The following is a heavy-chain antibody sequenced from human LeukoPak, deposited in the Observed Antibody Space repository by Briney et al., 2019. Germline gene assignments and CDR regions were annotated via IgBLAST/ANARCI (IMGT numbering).Heavy chain of an antibody. CDR1: GGTFSSYA. Sequence: SVKVSCKASGGTFSSYAISWVRQAPGQGLEWMGRIIPILGIANYAQKFQGRVTITADKSTSTAYMELSSLRSEDTAVYYCARSSIVGSYDAFDIWGQGTMVTVSS. V-gene: IGHV1-69*04. CDR3: ARSSIVGSYDAFDI. D-gene: IGHD1-26*01. J-gene: IGHJ3*02. CDR2: IIPILGIA.